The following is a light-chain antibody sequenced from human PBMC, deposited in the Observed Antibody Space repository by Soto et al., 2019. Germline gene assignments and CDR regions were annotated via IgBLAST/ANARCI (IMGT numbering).Light chain of an antibody. CDR3: LPALQNLLFT. CDR1: QSLLHSNGYNY. J-gene: IGKJ3*01. Sequence: DIVMTQSPLSLPVTPGEPASISCRSSQSLLHSNGYNYLDWYLQKPGQSPQLLIYLGSNRASGVPDRLSGSGSGTDFTLKISRVEAEDVGVYCCLPALQNLLFTFGPGTKVDIK. V-gene: IGKV2-28*01. CDR2: LGS.